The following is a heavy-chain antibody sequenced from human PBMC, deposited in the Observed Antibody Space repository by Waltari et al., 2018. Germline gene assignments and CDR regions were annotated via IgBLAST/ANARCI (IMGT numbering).Heavy chain of an antibody. J-gene: IGHJ4*02. V-gene: IGHV3-23*01. CDR3: VKERGITSSPENYFDS. Sequence: EVQLLESGGGLVQPGGSLRLSCTASGFILSNYDMNWVRQAQGKGRGVVAGVTADGRSIFYADSVRGRFTVSRDNSKSTLYLQMNSLRADDTAVYYCVKERGITSSPENYFDSWGQGTLVTVSS. CDR2: VTADGRSI. D-gene: IGHD3-10*01. CDR1: GFILSNYD.